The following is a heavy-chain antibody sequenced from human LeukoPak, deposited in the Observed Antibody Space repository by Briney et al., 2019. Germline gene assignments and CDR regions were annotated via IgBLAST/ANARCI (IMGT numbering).Heavy chain of an antibody. Sequence: PGGSLRLSCAASGFTFTSYTMNWVRQAPGKGQEWVSHIGTGTSTVGYADSIKGRFTISRDNAKNSVDLQMSSLRVDDSAVYYCVRDKDWGFDSWGQGTLVTVSS. D-gene: IGHD7-27*01. CDR2: IGTGTSTV. V-gene: IGHV3-48*01. CDR3: VRDKDWGFDS. J-gene: IGHJ4*02. CDR1: GFTFTSYT.